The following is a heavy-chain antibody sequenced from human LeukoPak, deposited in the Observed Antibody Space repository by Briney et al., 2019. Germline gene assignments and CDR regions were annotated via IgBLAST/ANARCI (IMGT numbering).Heavy chain of an antibody. CDR3: AKDRRYGDNTGFDY. J-gene: IGHJ4*02. Sequence: GGSLRLSCATSGFTFSSYWMNWVRQAPGKGLEWVANIKQDGSEKHYVDSVKGRFTISRDNAKNSLYLQMNSLRAEDTAVYYCAKDRRYGDNTGFDYWGQGTLVTVSS. CDR2: IKQDGSEK. CDR1: GFTFSSYW. V-gene: IGHV3-7*01. D-gene: IGHD4-23*01.